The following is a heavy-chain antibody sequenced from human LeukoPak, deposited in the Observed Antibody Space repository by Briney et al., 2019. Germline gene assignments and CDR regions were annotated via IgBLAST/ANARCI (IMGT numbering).Heavy chain of an antibody. V-gene: IGHV3-23*01. CDR3: AKDFYGGSRIYYYFMDV. CDR2: ITSGGNT. Sequence: PGGSLRLSCAVSGFVFSSYAMSWVRQAPGKGLEWVSAITSGGNTYYADSVKGRFTISRDISKNTLYLQMNSLRAEDTAVYYCAKDFYGGSRIYYYFMDVWGQGTTVTVSS. D-gene: IGHD4-23*01. J-gene: IGHJ6*03. CDR1: GFVFSSYA.